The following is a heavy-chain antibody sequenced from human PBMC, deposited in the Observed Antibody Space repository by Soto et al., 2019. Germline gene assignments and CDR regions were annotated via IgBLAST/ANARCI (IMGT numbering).Heavy chain of an antibody. V-gene: IGHV1-58*01. CDR1: EFTFTSST. CDR2: IVVGSGNT. Sequence: SVKVSCKXSEFTFTSSTVQWVRQARGQRLEWIGWIVVGSGNTNYAQKFQERVTITRDMSTSTAYMELSSLRSEDTAVYYCAAADEGWKLALDVWGQGTTVTVSS. D-gene: IGHD3-3*02. J-gene: IGHJ6*02. CDR3: AAADEGWKLALDV.